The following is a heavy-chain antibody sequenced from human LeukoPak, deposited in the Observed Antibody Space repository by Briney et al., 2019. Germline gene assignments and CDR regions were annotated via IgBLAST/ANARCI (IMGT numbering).Heavy chain of an antibody. Sequence: GGSLRLSCAASGFTFSSYDMHWVRQGTGKSLEWVSAIGTAGNTNYAGFVKGRLTISRDNSKNTLYLQMNSLSAEDTAVYYCVKDGGASSWYRADYWGQGTLVTVSS. D-gene: IGHD6-13*01. CDR1: GFTFSSYD. CDR3: VKDGGASSWYRADY. V-gene: IGHV3-13*01. J-gene: IGHJ4*02. CDR2: IGTAGNT.